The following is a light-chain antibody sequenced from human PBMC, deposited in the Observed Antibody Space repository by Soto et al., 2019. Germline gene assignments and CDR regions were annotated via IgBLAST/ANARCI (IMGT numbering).Light chain of an antibody. Sequence: DIQMTQSPSTLSASVGDRVTITCRASQSISSWLAWYQQKPGKAPKLLIYKASTLQSGVPSRFSGSGSGTEFTLAISSLRPDDSATYYCQQYNDNWTFGQGT. J-gene: IGKJ1*01. CDR1: QSISSW. V-gene: IGKV1-5*03. CDR3: QQYNDNWT. CDR2: KAS.